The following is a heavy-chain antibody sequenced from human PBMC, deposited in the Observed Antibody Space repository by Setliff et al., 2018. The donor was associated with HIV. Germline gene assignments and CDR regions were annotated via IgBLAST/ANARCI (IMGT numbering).Heavy chain of an antibody. J-gene: IGHJ6*02. V-gene: IGHV4-59*08. CDR1: GGSISDSH. D-gene: IGHD4-17*01. CDR3: TRGGPTVAYGVDV. CDR2: VYYSRTSSHENFFHTGTT. Sequence: PSETLSLTCTVSGGSISDSHWSWIRQPPGKGLEWIGYVYYSRTSSHENFFHTGTTKYNPSHESRVTISQDTSKNQFYLKLNSVTAADTAIYYCTRGGPTVAYGVDVWGQGTTVTVSS.